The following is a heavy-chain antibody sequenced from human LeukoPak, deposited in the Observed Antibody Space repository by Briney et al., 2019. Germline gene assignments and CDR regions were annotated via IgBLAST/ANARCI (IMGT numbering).Heavy chain of an antibody. Sequence: PGGSLRLSCAASGFTFSSYSMNWVRQAPGKGLEWVSSISSSSSYIYYADSVKGRFTISRDNAKNSLYLQMNSLRVEDMALYYCVKALGTTDAFHIWGQGTMVTVSS. CDR1: GFTFSSYS. V-gene: IGHV3-21*04. CDR2: ISSSSSYI. D-gene: IGHD1-14*01. J-gene: IGHJ3*02. CDR3: VKALGTTDAFHI.